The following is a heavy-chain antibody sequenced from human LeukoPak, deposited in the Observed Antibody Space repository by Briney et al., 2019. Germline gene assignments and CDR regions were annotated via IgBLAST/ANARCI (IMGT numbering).Heavy chain of an antibody. CDR1: GGTFSSYA. D-gene: IGHD3-3*01. J-gene: IGHJ5*02. CDR3: ARDGKITIFGVVINNWFDP. CDR2: IIPIFGTA. Sequence: GASVKVSCKASGGTFSSYAISWVRQAPGQGPEWMGGIIPIFGTANYAQKFQGRVTITADESTSTAYMELSSLRSEDTAVYYCARDGKITIFGVVINNWFDPWSQGTLVTVSS. V-gene: IGHV1-69*13.